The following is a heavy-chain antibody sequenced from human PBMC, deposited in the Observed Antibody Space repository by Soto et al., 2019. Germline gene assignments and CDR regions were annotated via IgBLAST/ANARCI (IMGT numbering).Heavy chain of an antibody. D-gene: IGHD6-13*01. V-gene: IGHV3-48*03. CDR3: ARDQEAGSFFPYYYGMDV. CDR1: GFTFSSYE. CDR2: ISSSGSTI. J-gene: IGHJ6*02. Sequence: PGGSLRSSCATSGFTFSSYEMNWVRQAPGKGLEWVSYISSSGSTIYYADSVKGRFTISRDNAENSLYLQMDSLRAEDTAVYYCARDQEAGSFFPYYYGMDVWGQGTTVTVSS.